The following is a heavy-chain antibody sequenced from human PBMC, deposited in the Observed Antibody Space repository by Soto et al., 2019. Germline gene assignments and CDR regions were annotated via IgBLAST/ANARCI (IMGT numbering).Heavy chain of an antibody. CDR1: GFRFSSFD. CDR2: ISGKGGDT. D-gene: IGHD6-25*01. Sequence: EVQLLESGGGLVQPGGSLRLSCAASGFRFSSFDMNWVRQTAGKGLEWVSTISGKGGDTYYADSVKGRFTISRDISKNTLYLQMNSLRVEDTAIYYCVKDHGERLYRAFDVWGRGTVVTVS. CDR3: VKDHGERLYRAFDV. V-gene: IGHV3-23*01. J-gene: IGHJ3*01.